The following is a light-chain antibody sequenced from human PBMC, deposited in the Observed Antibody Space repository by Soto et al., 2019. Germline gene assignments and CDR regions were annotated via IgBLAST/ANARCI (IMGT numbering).Light chain of an antibody. J-gene: IGKJ4*01. CDR1: QGISSW. V-gene: IGKV1-12*01. CDR3: QQANSRTLH. Sequence: IRVTNSPITLSFSLRNTVTITFRASQGISSWLAWYQQKPGKAPKLLIYAASSLQSGVPSRFSGSGSGTDFTLTISSLQPEDFATYYCQQANSRTLHFCRGTKVAI. CDR2: AAS.